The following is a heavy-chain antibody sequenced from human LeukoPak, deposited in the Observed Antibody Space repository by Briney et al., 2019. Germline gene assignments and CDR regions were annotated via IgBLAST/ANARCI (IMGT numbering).Heavy chain of an antibody. V-gene: IGHV3-73*01. CDR3: TRAGISSG. J-gene: IGHJ4*02. Sequence: GGSLKLSCAASGFTFSGSAMHWVRQASGKGREWVGRIGSKANSYATAYAASVKGRFTISRDDSKNTAYLQMNSLKTEDTAVYYCTRAGISSGWGQGTLVTVSS. CDR1: GFTFSGSA. CDR2: IGSKANSYAT. D-gene: IGHD6-19*01.